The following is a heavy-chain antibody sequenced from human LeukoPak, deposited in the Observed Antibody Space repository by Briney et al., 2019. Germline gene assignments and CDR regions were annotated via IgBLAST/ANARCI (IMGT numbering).Heavy chain of an antibody. Sequence: TSETLSLTCAVYGGSFSGYYWSWIRQPPGKGLEWIGEINHSGSTNYNPSLKSRVTISVDTSKNQFSLKLSSVTAADTAVYYCARLRGYSYGQNYYYYGMDVWGQGTTVTVSS. CDR1: GGSFSGYY. J-gene: IGHJ6*02. CDR2: INHSGST. CDR3: ARLRGYSYGQNYYYYGMDV. V-gene: IGHV4-34*01. D-gene: IGHD5-18*01.